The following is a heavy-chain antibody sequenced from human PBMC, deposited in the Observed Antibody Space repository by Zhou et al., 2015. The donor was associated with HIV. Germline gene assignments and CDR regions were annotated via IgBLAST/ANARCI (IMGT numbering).Heavy chain of an antibody. CDR1: GYDFTKFY. CDR3: ARDHDFGPSWVDY. CDR2: IDPSGGGA. V-gene: IGHV1-46*01. J-gene: IGHJ4*02. D-gene: IGHD3-3*01. Sequence: QVHLVQSGAEVKKPGASVNISCGTSGYDFTKFYIHWVRQAPGQGLVWIGIIDPSGGGARFAEEFQGRVTMTRDTSTSTVSMEVSSLTSEDTAVYYCARDHDFGPSWVDYWGQGTLVTVSS.